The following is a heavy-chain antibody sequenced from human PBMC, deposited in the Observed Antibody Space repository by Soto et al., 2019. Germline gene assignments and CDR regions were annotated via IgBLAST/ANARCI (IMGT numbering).Heavy chain of an antibody. CDR1: GFIFSSYS. D-gene: IGHD3-3*01. J-gene: IGHJ3*02. CDR3: ARDRSITIFGVVHDAFDI. CDR2: ISSSGSTT. Sequence: EVQVVESGGGLVQPGGSLRLSCVASGFIFSSYSMNWVRQAPGKGLEWVSYISSSGSTTDYADSVKGRLTISRDNAKNLLYLQMNSLRADDTAVYYCARDRSITIFGVVHDAFDIWDQGTMVTISS. V-gene: IGHV3-48*01.